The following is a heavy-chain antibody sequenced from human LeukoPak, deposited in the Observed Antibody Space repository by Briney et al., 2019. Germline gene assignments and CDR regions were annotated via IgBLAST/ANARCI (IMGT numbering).Heavy chain of an antibody. J-gene: IGHJ2*01. CDR1: GFTFSSYA. V-gene: IGHV3-23*01. Sequence: PGGSLRLSRAASGFTFSSYAMSWVRQAPGKGLEWVSAVSGSGGSTDYADSVKGRFTISRDNSKNTLYLQMNSLRAEDTAVYYCAKRATDNWYFDLWGRGTLVTVSS. CDR2: VSGSGGST. CDR3: AKRATDNWYFDL.